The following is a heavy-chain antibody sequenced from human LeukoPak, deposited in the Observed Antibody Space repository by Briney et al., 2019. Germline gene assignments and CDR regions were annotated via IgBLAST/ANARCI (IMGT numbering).Heavy chain of an antibody. J-gene: IGHJ4*02. V-gene: IGHV3-74*01. CDR1: GFTFSSYA. CDR3: ARDLSSSGWSFDY. Sequence: GRSLRLSCAASGFTFSSYAMHWVRQAPGKGLVWVSRINSDGRSTNYADSVKGRFTISRDNAKNTLFLQMNSLRAEDAAVYYCARDLSSSGWSFDYWGQGTLVTVSS. D-gene: IGHD6-19*01. CDR2: INSDGRST.